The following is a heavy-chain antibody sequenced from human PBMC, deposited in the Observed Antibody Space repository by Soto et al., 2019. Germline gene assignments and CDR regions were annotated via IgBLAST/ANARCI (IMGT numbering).Heavy chain of an antibody. CDR2: INPKTGGT. CDR1: EYTFTAYY. CDR3: ARRRTADGTIGWFDP. J-gene: IGHJ5*02. D-gene: IGHD6-13*01. Sequence: QVQLVQSGAEVKKPGASVKVSCKASEYTFTAYYMHWVRQAPGQGLEWLGWINPKTGGTNYAPKFQGRVTMTRDTSISTAYMELSSLRVDDTAVYFCARRRTADGTIGWFDPWGQGTLVTVSS. V-gene: IGHV1-2*02.